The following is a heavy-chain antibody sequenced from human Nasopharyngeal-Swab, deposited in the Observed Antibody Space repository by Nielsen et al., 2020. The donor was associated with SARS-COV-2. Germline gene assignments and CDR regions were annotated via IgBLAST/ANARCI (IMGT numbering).Heavy chain of an antibody. CDR3: ARRDSSTLYFDY. CDR1: GGSISSSSYY. Sequence: SETLSLTSTVSGGSISSSSYYWGWIRQPPGKGLEWIGSVYYSGSTYYNPSLKSRVTISVDTSKNQFSLKLSSVTAADTAVYYCARRDSSTLYFDYWGQGTLVTVSS. D-gene: IGHD6-13*01. CDR2: VYYSGST. J-gene: IGHJ4*02. V-gene: IGHV4-39*01.